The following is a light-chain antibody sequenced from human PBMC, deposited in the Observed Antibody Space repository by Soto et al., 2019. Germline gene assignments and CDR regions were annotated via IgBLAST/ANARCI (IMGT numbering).Light chain of an antibody. CDR1: QSVANNF. J-gene: IGKJ1*01. Sequence: EIVLTQSPGTLSLSPGERATLSCWASQSVANNFLAWYQQEPGQAPKLLIYGASSRATGIPDKVSGSGSGTDFTLTISRLEPEDSAVYFCQQYGNSPWTFGQGTRVEIK. CDR3: QQYGNSPWT. CDR2: GAS. V-gene: IGKV3-20*01.